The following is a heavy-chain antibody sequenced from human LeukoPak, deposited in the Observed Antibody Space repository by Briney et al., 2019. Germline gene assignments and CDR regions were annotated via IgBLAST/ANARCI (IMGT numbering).Heavy chain of an antibody. CDR1: GYTITTYA. V-gene: IGHV1-18*01. CDR3: AREGDSSWLHDVFDI. Sequence: GASVKVSCKAYGYTITTYANTWVRQAPGQGLEWMGWIRANNGNTNYAQKLQGRVTMTTDTSTSTAYMELRSLRSDDTAVYYCAREGDSSWLHDVFDIWGQGTMVTVSS. J-gene: IGHJ3*02. CDR2: IRANNGNT. D-gene: IGHD6-13*01.